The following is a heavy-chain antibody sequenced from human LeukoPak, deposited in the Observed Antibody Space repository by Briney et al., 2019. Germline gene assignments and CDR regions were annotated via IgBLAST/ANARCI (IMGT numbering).Heavy chain of an antibody. V-gene: IGHV3-74*01. CDR3: VRDRDGYNY. Sequence: GGSLRLSCAASGFTFSHSLMHWLPQVPGKGLGWVARIATDGSTTHYADSVKGRFTISRDNGKNTLYLQMNRLRAEDTAVYYCVRDRDGYNYWGQGTLVTVSS. CDR2: IATDGSTT. CDR1: GFTFSHSL. D-gene: IGHD5-24*01. J-gene: IGHJ4*02.